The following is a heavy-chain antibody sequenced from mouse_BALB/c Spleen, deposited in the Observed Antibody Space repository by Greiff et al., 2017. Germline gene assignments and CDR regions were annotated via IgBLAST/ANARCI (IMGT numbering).Heavy chain of an antibody. Sequence: EVKLQESGGDLVKPGGSLKLSCAASGFTFSSYGMSWVRQTPDKRLEWVATISSGGSYTYYPDSVKGRFTISRDNAKNTLYLQMSSLKSEDTAMYYCARHKTARDAMDYWGQGTSVTVSS. CDR3: ARHKTARDAMDY. D-gene: IGHD4-1*01. CDR1: GFTFSSYG. V-gene: IGHV5-6*01. J-gene: IGHJ4*01. CDR2: ISSGGSYT.